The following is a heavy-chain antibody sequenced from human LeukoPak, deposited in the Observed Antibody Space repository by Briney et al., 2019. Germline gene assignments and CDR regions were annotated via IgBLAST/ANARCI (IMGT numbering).Heavy chain of an antibody. V-gene: IGHV5-51*01. CDR3: ARTNGYCSSTSCYRDGEYYYYMDV. CDR1: GYSFTSYW. Sequence: GESLKISCKGSGYSFTSYWIGWVRQMPGKGLEWMGIIYPGDSDTRYSSSFQGQVTISADKSISTAYLQWSSLKASDTAMYYCARTNGYCSSTSCYRDGEYYYYMDVWGKGTTVTVSS. CDR2: IYPGDSDT. D-gene: IGHD2-2*02. J-gene: IGHJ6*03.